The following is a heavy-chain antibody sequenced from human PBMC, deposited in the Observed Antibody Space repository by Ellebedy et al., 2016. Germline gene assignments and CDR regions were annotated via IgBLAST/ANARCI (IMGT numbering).Heavy chain of an antibody. D-gene: IGHD3-10*01. CDR1: GFTFSSYS. CDR2: ISGASDYI. Sequence: GESLKISCAASGFTFSSYSMDWVRQAPGKGLEWVSSISGASDYIYYADSVKGRFTISRDNAKNSLYLQMPSLRAEDTAVYYCARDTGSYIPFDYWGQGTLVTVSS. J-gene: IGHJ4*02. CDR3: ARDTGSYIPFDY. V-gene: IGHV3-21*01.